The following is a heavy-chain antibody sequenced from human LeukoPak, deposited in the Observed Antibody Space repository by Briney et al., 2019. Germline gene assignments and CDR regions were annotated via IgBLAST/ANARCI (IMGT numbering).Heavy chain of an antibody. CDR3: ARGEMATISDLRYYYYYYMDV. J-gene: IGHJ6*03. Sequence: SVTVSCKASGGTFSSYAISWVRQAPGQGLEWMGGIIPIFGTANYAQKFQGRVTITADESTSTAYMELSSLRSEDTAVYYCARGEMATISDLRYYYYYYMDVWGKGTTVTISS. V-gene: IGHV1-69*13. D-gene: IGHD5-24*01. CDR1: GGTFSSYA. CDR2: IIPIFGTA.